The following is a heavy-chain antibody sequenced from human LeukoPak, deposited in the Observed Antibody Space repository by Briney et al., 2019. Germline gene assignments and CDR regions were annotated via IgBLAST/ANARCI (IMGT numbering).Heavy chain of an antibody. V-gene: IGHV3-74*01. CDR2: INSDGSST. J-gene: IGHJ5*02. CDR3: SRGSITGYAAGP. CDR1: GFTFSSYW. Sequence: GGSLRLSCAASGFTFSSYWMHWVRQPPGKGLVWVSRINSDGSSTSYADSVKGRFTISRDNSKNTLYLQMNSLRAEDTAVYYCSRGSITGYAAGPGGQGTLVAVSS. D-gene: IGHD1-20*01.